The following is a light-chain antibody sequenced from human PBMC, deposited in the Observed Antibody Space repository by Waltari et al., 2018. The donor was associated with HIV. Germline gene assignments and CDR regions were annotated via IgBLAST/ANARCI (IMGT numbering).Light chain of an antibody. CDR2: TAS. V-gene: IGKV3-20*01. Sequence: IVLTPSPGTLSLSPGDRATLSCRAIQSVSNRYLAWYQQRPGQAPRLLIYTASSRATGIPDRFSGSGSGTDFTLTISRLEPEDFAVYYCQQYGSSQSFGGGTKVEIK. CDR1: QSVSNRY. CDR3: QQYGSSQS. J-gene: IGKJ4*01.